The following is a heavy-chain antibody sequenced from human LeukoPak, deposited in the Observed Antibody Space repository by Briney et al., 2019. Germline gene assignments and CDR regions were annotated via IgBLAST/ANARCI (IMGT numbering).Heavy chain of an antibody. CDR1: GFTFSSYW. CDR2: IKQDGSEK. D-gene: IGHD6-19*01. Sequence: GGSLRLSCAASGFTFSSYWMSWVRQAPGKGLEWVANIKQDGSEKYYVDSVKGRFTISRDNAKNSLYLQMNSLRAEDTAVYYCARELTGYSSGWYLGYYYYYYMDVWGKGTTVTISS. CDR3: ARELTGYSSGWYLGYYYYYYMDV. V-gene: IGHV3-7*01. J-gene: IGHJ6*03.